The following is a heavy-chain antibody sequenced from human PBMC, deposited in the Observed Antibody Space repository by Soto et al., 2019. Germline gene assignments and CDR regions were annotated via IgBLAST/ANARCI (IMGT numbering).Heavy chain of an antibody. CDR2: IYHSGST. Sequence: SETLSLTXAVSGGSISSSNWWSWVRQPPGKGLEWIGEIYHSGSTNYNPSLKSRVTISVDKSKNQFSLKLSSVTAADTAVYYCARHLMTTVTTYYYYGMDVWGQGTTVTVSS. CDR1: GGSISSSNW. CDR3: ARHLMTTVTTYYYYGMDV. D-gene: IGHD4-17*01. J-gene: IGHJ6*02. V-gene: IGHV4-4*02.